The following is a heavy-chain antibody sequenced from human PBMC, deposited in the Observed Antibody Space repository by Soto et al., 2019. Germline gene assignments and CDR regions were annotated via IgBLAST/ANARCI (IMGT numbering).Heavy chain of an antibody. CDR3: ARDHLGASDPTGH. CDR1: GFTFSSYE. V-gene: IGHV3-48*03. J-gene: IGHJ4*02. D-gene: IGHD1-26*01. CDR2: ISSSGSTT. Sequence: GGSLRLSCAASGFTFSSYEMDWVRQGPGKGLEWVSYISSSGSTTYYADSVKGRYTTSRDNAKNSLYLQMNSLRAEDTAVYYCARDHLGASDPTGHWGQGTLVTVSS.